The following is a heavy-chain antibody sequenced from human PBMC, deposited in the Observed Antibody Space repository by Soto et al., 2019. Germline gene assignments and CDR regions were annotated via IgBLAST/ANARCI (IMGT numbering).Heavy chain of an antibody. D-gene: IGHD3-3*01. CDR2: FDPEDGET. Sequence: ASVKVSCKVSGYTLTELSMHWVRQAPGKGLEWMGGFDPEDGETIYAQKFQGRVTMTEDTSTDTAYMELSSLRSEDTAVYYCATGDLYYHFWTGINIDYWGQGTLVTVSS. V-gene: IGHV1-24*01. CDR3: ATGDLYYHFWTGINIDY. J-gene: IGHJ4*02. CDR1: GYTLTELS.